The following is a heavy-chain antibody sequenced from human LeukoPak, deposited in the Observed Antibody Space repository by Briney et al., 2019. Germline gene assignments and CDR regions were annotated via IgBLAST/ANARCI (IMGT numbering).Heavy chain of an antibody. V-gene: IGHV3-74*01. Sequence: GGSLRLSCAASGFTFSSYAMSWVRQVPGKGLVWVSRINTDGSSTNYADSVKGRFTISRDNAKNTLYLQMDSLRAEDTAVYYCATNRAAAGVDWGLGTLVTVSS. CDR3: ATNRAAAGVD. J-gene: IGHJ4*02. CDR1: GFTFSSYA. D-gene: IGHD6-13*01. CDR2: INTDGSST.